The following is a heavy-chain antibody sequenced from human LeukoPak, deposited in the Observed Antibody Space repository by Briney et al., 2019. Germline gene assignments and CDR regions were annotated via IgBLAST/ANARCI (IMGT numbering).Heavy chain of an antibody. CDR2: IIPILGIA. J-gene: IGHJ4*02. CDR3: ARWLVGATRVNDY. D-gene: IGHD1-26*01. V-gene: IGHV1-69*02. Sequence: SVKVSCKASGGTFSSYTISWVRQAPGQGLEWMGRIIPILGIANYAQKFQGRVTITADKSTSTAYMELSSLRSEDTAVYYCARWLVGATRVNDYWGQGTLVTVSS. CDR1: GGTFSSYT.